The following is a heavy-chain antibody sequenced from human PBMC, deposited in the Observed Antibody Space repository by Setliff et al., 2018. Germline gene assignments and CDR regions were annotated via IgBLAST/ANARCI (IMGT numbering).Heavy chain of an antibody. CDR2: TFSNDEK. CDR1: GFSLSNARMG. V-gene: IGHV2-26*01. Sequence: SGPTLVNPTETLTLTCTVSGFSLSNARMGVSWIRQPPGKALEWLAHTFSNDEKSCSTSLKSRLTISKDTSKSQVVLTMTNMDPVDTATYYCARAYYDSSGYYPLVYWGQGTLVTVSS. D-gene: IGHD3-22*01. CDR3: ARAYYDSSGYYPLVY. J-gene: IGHJ4*02.